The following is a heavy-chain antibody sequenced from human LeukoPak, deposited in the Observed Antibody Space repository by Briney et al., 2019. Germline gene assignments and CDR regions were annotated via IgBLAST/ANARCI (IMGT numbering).Heavy chain of an antibody. CDR2: ISYDGSNK. V-gene: IGHV3-30*18. Sequence: PGGSLRLSCAASGFTFSSYGMHWVRQAPGKGLEWVAVISYDGSNKYYADSVKGRFTISRDNSKNTLYLQMNSLRAEDTAVYYCAKDGYYGSGSYYNTGDYWGQGTLVTVSS. CDR1: GFTFSSYG. J-gene: IGHJ4*02. D-gene: IGHD3-10*01. CDR3: AKDGYYGSGSYYNTGDY.